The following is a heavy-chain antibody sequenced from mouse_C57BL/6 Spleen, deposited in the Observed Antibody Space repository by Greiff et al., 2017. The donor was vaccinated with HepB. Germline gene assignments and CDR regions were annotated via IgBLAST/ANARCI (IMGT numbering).Heavy chain of an antibody. J-gene: IGHJ1*03. V-gene: IGHV5-17*01. Sequence: EVKLQESGGGLVKPGGSLKLSCAASGFTFSDYGMHWVRQAPEKGLEWVAYISSGSSTIYYADTVKGRFTISRDNAKNTLFLQMTSLRSEDTAMYYCARRADDYWYFDVWGTGTTVTVSS. CDR1: GFTFSDYG. CDR3: ARRADDYWYFDV. CDR2: ISSGSSTI. D-gene: IGHD2-3*01.